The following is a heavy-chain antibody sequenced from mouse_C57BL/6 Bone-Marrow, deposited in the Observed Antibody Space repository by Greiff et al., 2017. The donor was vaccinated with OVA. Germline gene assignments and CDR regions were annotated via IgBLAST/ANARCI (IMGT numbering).Heavy chain of an antibody. CDR3: ARRDDCYLSWFAY. V-gene: IGHV1-81*01. Sequence: QVQLQQSGAELARPGASVKLSCKASGYTFTSYGISWVKQRTGQGLEWIGEIYPRSGNTYYNEKFKGKATLTADKSSSAAYMELRSLTSEDSAVYFCARRDDCYLSWFAYWGQGTLVTVSA. D-gene: IGHD2-3*01. CDR1: GYTFTSYG. J-gene: IGHJ3*01. CDR2: IYPRSGNT.